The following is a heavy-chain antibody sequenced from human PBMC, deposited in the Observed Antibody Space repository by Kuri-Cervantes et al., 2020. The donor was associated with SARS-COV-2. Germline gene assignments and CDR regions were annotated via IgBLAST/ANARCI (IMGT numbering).Heavy chain of an antibody. CDR3: AREGAYDFWSIDY. CDR1: GFTFSSYS. Sequence: GGSLRLSCAASGFTFSSYSMNWVRQAPGKGLEWVSSISSNSNYIYYADSVKGRFTISRDNAKNSLYLQMNSLRAEDTAVYYCAREGAYDFWSIDYWGQGTLVTVSS. J-gene: IGHJ4*02. CDR2: ISSNSNYI. D-gene: IGHD3-3*01. V-gene: IGHV3-21*01.